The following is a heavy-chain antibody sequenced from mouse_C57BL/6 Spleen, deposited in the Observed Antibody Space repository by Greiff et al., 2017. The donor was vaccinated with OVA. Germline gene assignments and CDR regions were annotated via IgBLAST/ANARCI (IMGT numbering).Heavy chain of an antibody. Sequence: QVQLQQPGAELVMPGASVKLSCKASGYTFTSYWMPWVKQRPGPGLEWIGEIDPSDSYTNYNQKFKGKSTLTVDKSSSTAYMQLSSLTSEDSAVYYCARTDFAYWGQGTLVTVSA. CDR1: GYTFTSYW. CDR3: ARTDFAY. CDR2: IDPSDSYT. V-gene: IGHV1-69*01. J-gene: IGHJ3*01.